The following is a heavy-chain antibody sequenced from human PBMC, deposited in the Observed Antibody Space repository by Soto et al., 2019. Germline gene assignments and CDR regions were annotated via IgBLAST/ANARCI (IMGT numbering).Heavy chain of an antibody. Sequence: PSETLSLTCTVSGGSISSGDYYWSWIRQPPGKGLEWIGYIYYSGSTYYNPSLKSRVTISVDTSKNQFSLKLSSVTAADTAVYYCARDNLAAFFDYWGQGTLVTVSS. V-gene: IGHV4-30-4*01. CDR3: ARDNLAAFFDY. J-gene: IGHJ4*02. CDR2: IYYSGST. CDR1: GGSISSGDYY. D-gene: IGHD6-25*01.